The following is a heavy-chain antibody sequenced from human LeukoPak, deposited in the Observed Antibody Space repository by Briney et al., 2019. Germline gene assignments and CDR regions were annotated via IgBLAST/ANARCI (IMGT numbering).Heavy chain of an antibody. CDR2: INHSGST. J-gene: IGHJ4*02. Sequence: PSETLSLTCAVYGGSFSGYYWSSIRLPPGKGLEWIGEINHSGSTNYNPSLKSRVTISVDTSKNQFSLKLSSVTAADTAVYYCARVGLGSYIDYWGQGTLVTVSS. V-gene: IGHV4-34*01. CDR3: ARVGLGSYIDY. CDR1: GGSFSGYY. D-gene: IGHD3-16*01.